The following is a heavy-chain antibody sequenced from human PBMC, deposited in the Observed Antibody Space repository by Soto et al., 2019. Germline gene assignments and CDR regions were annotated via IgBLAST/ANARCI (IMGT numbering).Heavy chain of an antibody. CDR2: IFANGHT. Sequence: SETLSLTCIVSGGSISEKYWNWVRQPPGKGLEWIGLIFANGHTDYNPSPKSRVTMSVDASKNQFSLRLTSMTAADTAVYYCVASLAASGLNWLDPWGRGTLVTVSS. J-gene: IGHJ5*02. CDR1: GGSISEKY. V-gene: IGHV4-4*07. D-gene: IGHD6-13*01. CDR3: VASLAASGLNWLDP.